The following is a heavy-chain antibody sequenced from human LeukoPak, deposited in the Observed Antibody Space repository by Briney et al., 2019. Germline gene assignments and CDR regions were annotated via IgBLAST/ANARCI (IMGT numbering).Heavy chain of an antibody. J-gene: IGHJ4*02. CDR1: GYNFINYG. CDR3: AREITEGYYFDY. CDR2: ISAYNGNA. V-gene: IGHV1-18*01. Sequence: ASVKVSCKASGYNFINYGISWVRQAPGQGLEWMGWISAYNGNANYTQKLQGRVTITTDTSTSTAYMELRSLRSDDTAVYYCAREITEGYYFDYWGQGTLVTVSS.